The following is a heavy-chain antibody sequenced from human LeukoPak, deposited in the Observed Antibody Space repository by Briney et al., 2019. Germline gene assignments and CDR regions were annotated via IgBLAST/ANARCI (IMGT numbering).Heavy chain of an antibody. CDR3: ARVGLGWCTGCFWYFDL. V-gene: IGHV4-4*02. CDR2: IYHTGNT. CDR1: GGSISSGHW. D-gene: IGHD4-23*01. J-gene: IGHJ2*01. Sequence: NPSETLSLTCTVSGGSISSGHWWTWVRQSPGKGLEWFGEIYHTGNTNYNPSLKSRVTMSVDRTMNQFSLSLNSVTAAGTAVYYCARVGLGWCTGCFWYFDLWGRGTLVTVSS.